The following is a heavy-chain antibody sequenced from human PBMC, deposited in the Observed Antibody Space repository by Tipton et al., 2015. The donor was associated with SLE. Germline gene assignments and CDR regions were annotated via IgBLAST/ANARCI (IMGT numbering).Heavy chain of an antibody. D-gene: IGHD3-22*01. CDR1: GGSISSYY. CDR2: IYYSGST. Sequence: TLSLTCTVSGGSISSYYWSWIRQPPGKGLEWIGYIYYSGSTNYNPSLKSRATISVDTSKNQFSLKLSSVTAADTAVYYCARAPPPYYYDSSGYYYPYYFDYWGQGTLVTVSS. V-gene: IGHV4-59*01. J-gene: IGHJ4*02. CDR3: ARAPPPYYYDSSGYYYPYYFDY.